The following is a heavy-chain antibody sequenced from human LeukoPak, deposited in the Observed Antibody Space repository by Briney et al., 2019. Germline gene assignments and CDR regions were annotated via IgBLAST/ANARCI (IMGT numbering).Heavy chain of an antibody. D-gene: IGHD3-22*01. CDR3: ASGGHVRVYDSSAYYGHY. V-gene: IGHV1-46*01. J-gene: IGHJ4*02. CDR2: INPSRGSA. Sequence: ASVKVSCKASGGTFSSYAVSWVRQAPGQGLEWMGIINPSRGSASYAQKFQGRVTMTRDMSTSTVYMEMSSLRSEDTALYYRASGGHVRVYDSSAYYGHYWGQGTLVTVSS. CDR1: GGTFSSYA.